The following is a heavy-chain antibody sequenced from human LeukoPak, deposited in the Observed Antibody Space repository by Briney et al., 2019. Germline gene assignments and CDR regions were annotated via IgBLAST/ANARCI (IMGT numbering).Heavy chain of an antibody. D-gene: IGHD6-6*01. Sequence: PGESLKISCKGSGYSFTSYWIGLVRQMPGKGLGWRGIIYPGDSDHRYSPFFQGQVTISVDRSISTAYLQSSNLKASDTAMYYCARQPSSSFDYWGQGTLVTVSS. CDR1: GYSFTSYW. J-gene: IGHJ4*02. V-gene: IGHV5-51*01. CDR3: ARQPSSSFDY. CDR2: IYPGDSDH.